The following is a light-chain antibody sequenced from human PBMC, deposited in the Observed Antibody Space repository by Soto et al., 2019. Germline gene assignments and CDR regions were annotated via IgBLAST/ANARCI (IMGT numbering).Light chain of an antibody. CDR2: DAS. CDR3: QQRSNWTVT. J-gene: IGKJ5*01. V-gene: IGKV3-11*01. CDR1: HSVQNY. Sequence: EIEMTQSPATVSVSPGVRSTLYCRASHSVQNYLAWYQQKPGQAPRLLIYDASNRATGIPARLSGSGYGTDLTITISSIETEDFEVYYCQQRSNWTVTFGQGTRLEIK.